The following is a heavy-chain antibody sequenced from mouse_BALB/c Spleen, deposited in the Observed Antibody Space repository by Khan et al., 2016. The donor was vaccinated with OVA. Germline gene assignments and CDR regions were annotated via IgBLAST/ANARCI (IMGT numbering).Heavy chain of an antibody. CDR3: ASYYYGSRGFAY. D-gene: IGHD1-1*01. Sequence: EVELVESGGGLVQPGGSLKLSCAASGFTFSSYGMSWVRQTPDKRLELVATINSNGGSTYYPDNVKGRFTISRDNAKNTLYLQMSSLKSEDTAMYYCASYYYGSRGFAYWGQGTLVTVSA. V-gene: IGHV5-6-3*01. CDR1: GFTFSSYG. J-gene: IGHJ3*01. CDR2: INSNGGST.